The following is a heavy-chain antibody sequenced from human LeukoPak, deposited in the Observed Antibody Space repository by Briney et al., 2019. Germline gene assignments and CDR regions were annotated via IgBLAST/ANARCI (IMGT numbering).Heavy chain of an antibody. CDR1: GFTFSSYV. D-gene: IGHD3-10*01. CDR3: ASYGSEL. Sequence: GGSLRLSCAASGFTFSSYVMHWVRQAPGKGLEWVAIISYDGSNEYYADSVKGRFTISRDNSKNTLYLQMNSLRAADTAVYYCASYGSELWGQGTLVTVSS. V-gene: IGHV3-30*04. CDR2: ISYDGSNE. J-gene: IGHJ4*02.